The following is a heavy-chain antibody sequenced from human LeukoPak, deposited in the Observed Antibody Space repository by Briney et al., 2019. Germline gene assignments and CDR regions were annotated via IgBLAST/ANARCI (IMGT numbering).Heavy chain of an antibody. Sequence: PSETPSLTCTVSGDSISSYYWSWIWQPPGRGLGWIGYIHDSGSTNYNPSLKSRVTISVDTSKNQFSLKMTSVTAADTAVYYCARQGPGGRAFDIWGQRRTVTVSS. J-gene: IGHJ3*02. V-gene: IGHV4-59*08. CDR3: ARQGPGGRAFDI. D-gene: IGHD2-8*02. CDR2: IHDSGST. CDR1: GDSISSYY.